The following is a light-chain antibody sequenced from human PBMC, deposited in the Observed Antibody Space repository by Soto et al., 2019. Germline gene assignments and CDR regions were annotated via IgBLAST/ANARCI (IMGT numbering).Light chain of an antibody. CDR3: EQTDSTTHT. V-gene: IGKV1-39*01. CDR2: AAS. Sequence: DIQMTQSPSSLSASVGDRVTITCRACQSISRFLNWYQHKPGKAPELLMFAASNLESGVPSRFSGSGSGTEFTLTISSLQAEDFATYYCEQTDSTTHTFGQGTKVEIK. CDR1: QSISRF. J-gene: IGKJ2*01.